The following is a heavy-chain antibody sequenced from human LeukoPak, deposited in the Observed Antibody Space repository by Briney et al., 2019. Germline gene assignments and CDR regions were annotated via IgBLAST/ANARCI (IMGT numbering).Heavy chain of an antibody. CDR3: ARAPSHSPYNFYYMDV. CDR2: ISGGT. CDR1: GFTFSTYA. J-gene: IGHJ6*03. D-gene: IGHD6-13*01. Sequence: GGSLRLSCAASGFTFSTYAMNWVRQAPGKGLEWVSAISGGTYSADSVRGRFTISRDNSKNTLYLQMNGLRAEDTAVYYCARAPSHSPYNFYYMDVWGKGTTVTVSS. V-gene: IGHV3-23*01.